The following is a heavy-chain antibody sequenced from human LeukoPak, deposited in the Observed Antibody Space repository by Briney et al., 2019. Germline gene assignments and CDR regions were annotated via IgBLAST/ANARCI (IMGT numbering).Heavy chain of an antibody. CDR2: INTNTGNP. CDR3: ARAGAGYGSSWYDY. Sequence: ASVKVSCKASGYTFTSYAMNWVRQAPGQGLEGMGWINTNTGNPTYAQGFTGRFVFSLDTSVSTAYLQISSLKAEDTAVYYYARAGAGYGSSWYDYWGQGTLVTVSS. J-gene: IGHJ4*02. D-gene: IGHD6-13*01. V-gene: IGHV7-4-1*02. CDR1: GYTFTSYA.